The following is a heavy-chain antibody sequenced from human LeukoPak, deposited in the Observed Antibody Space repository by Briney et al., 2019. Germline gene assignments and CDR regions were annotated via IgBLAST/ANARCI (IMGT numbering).Heavy chain of an antibody. CDR1: GYTFTSYD. J-gene: IGHJ4*02. D-gene: IGHD2-15*01. V-gene: IGHV1-8*01. Sequence: ASVKVSCKASGYTFTSYDINWVRQATGQGLEWMGWMNPNSGNTGYAQKFQGRVTMTRNTSISTAYMELNSLRSEDTAVYCFARGEPYCSGGSCYSWGQGTLVTVSS. CDR3: ARGEPYCSGGSCYS. CDR2: MNPNSGNT.